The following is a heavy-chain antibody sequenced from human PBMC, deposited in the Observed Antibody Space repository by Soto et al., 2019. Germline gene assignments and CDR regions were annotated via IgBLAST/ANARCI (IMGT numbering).Heavy chain of an antibody. J-gene: IGHJ4*02. V-gene: IGHV1-18*01. CDR1: GYTFTSYG. Sequence: GASVKVSCKASGYTFTSYGISWLRQAPGQGLEWMGWISAYNGNTNYAQKLQGRVTMTTDTSTSTAYMELRSLRSDDTAVYYCASDDCTNGVCSTLAYWGQGTLVTGSS. D-gene: IGHD2-8*01. CDR3: ASDDCTNGVCSTLAY. CDR2: ISAYNGNT.